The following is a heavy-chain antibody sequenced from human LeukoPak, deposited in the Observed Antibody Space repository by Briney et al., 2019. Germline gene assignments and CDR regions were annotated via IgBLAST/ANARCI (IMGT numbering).Heavy chain of an antibody. CDR3: ARVAQDWFDP. CDR1: GFTFSSYG. Sequence: GGSLKLSCAASGFTFSSYGMHWVRQAPGKGLEWVAFIRYDGSNKYYADSVKGRFTISRDNSKNTLYLQMNSLRAEDTAVYYCARVAQDWFDPWGQGTLVTVSS. V-gene: IGHV3-30*02. J-gene: IGHJ5*02. CDR2: IRYDGSNK.